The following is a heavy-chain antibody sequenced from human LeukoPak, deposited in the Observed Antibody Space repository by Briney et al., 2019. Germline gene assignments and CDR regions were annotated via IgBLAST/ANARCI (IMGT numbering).Heavy chain of an antibody. CDR3: ARGLGAAHFDY. CDR2: IKQDGSEK. D-gene: IGHD1-26*01. J-gene: IGHJ4*02. CDR1: IFTFSSYW. Sequence: PGGSLRLSCAASIFTFSSYWMSWVRQAPGKGLGWVASIKQDGSEKYYVDSVKGRFTISSDNAKNSLYLQMNSLRAEDTAVYYCARGLGAAHFDYWGQGTLVTVSS. V-gene: IGHV3-7*04.